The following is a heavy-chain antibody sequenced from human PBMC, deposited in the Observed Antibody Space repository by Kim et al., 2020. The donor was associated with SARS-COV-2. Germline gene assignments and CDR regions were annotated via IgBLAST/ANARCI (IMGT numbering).Heavy chain of an antibody. D-gene: IGHD2-15*01. CDR3: AKDTPPHCSGDSCYSRSGQDV. V-gene: IGHV3-23*01. CDR1: GFTFSSYF. J-gene: IGHJ6*02. CDR2: ISGGGGST. Sequence: GGSLRLSCAASGFTFSSYFMAWVRQAPGKGLEWVSGISGGGGSTSYADSVKGRFTISRDNSKNTLYLEMNNLRVEDMGVYYCAKDTPPHCSGDSCYSRSGQDVWGQGTTVTVSS.